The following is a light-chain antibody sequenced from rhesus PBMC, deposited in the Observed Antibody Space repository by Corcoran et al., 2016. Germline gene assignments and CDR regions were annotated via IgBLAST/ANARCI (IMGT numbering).Light chain of an antibody. J-gene: IGKJ2*01. V-gene: IGKV1-22*01. Sequence: DIQMTQSPSSLSASVGDTVTITCRASQSVSNWLDWYQQQPGKAPKLLIYKASSFQSGVPSRFSGGGSGTDFTLTSSSLQPEDFATYYCLQYASSPYSFGQGTKVDI. CDR2: KAS. CDR3: LQYASSPYS. CDR1: QSVSNW.